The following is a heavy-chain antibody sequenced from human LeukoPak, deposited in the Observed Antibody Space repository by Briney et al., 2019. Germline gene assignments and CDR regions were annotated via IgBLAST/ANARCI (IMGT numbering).Heavy chain of an antibody. V-gene: IGHV6-1*01. Sequence: SQTLSLTCAIARDRGSNNRAAWNWIRHSPSRALEWLGRTYYRSRWYNDYALSVKTRITINADTSKNRTSLQLHSVTLEDTAVYYCASSARGDALYNWFDPWGQGTLVTVSS. D-gene: IGHD2-21*02. CDR1: RDRGSNNRAA. J-gene: IGHJ5*02. CDR3: ASSARGDALYNWFDP. CDR2: TYYRSRWYN.